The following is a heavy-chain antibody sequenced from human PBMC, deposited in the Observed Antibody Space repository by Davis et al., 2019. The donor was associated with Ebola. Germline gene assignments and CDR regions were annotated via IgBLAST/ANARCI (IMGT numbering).Heavy chain of an antibody. Sequence: GESLKISCAASGFTFSSYWMSWVRQAPGKGLEWVSAISGSGGSTYYADSVRGRFTISRDNSKNTLYLQVNSLRAEDTAVYYCAKGSTVTTTYDYWGQGTLVTVSS. CDR3: AKGSTVTTTYDY. D-gene: IGHD4-17*01. CDR2: ISGSGGST. CDR1: GFTFSSYW. J-gene: IGHJ4*02. V-gene: IGHV3-23*01.